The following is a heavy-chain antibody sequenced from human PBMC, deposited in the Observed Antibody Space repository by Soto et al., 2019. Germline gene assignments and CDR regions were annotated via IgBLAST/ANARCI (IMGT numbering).Heavy chain of an antibody. D-gene: IGHD4-17*01. J-gene: IGHJ4*02. V-gene: IGHV3-48*03. CDR3: ARDTGLSNDFDY. CDR2: ISSSGSTI. CDR1: GFTFSSYE. Sequence: EVQLLESGGGLVQPGGSLRLSCAASGFTFSSYEMNWVRQDPGKGLEWVSYISSSGSTIYYADSVKGRFTISRDNAKNSLYLQMNSLRAEDTAVYYCARDTGLSNDFDYWCQGTLVTVSS.